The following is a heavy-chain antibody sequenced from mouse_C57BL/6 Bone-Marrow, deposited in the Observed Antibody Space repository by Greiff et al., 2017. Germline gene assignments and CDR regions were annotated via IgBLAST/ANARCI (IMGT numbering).Heavy chain of an antibody. Sequence: EVKLMESGEGLVKPGGSLKLSCAASGFTFSSYAMSWVRQTPEKRLEWVAYISSGGDYIYYADTVKGRFTISRDNARNTLYLQMSSLKSEDTAMYYCTRDYYGSSYLYDYAMDYWGQGTSVTVSS. J-gene: IGHJ4*01. D-gene: IGHD1-1*01. CDR1: GFTFSSYA. CDR2: ISSGGDYI. CDR3: TRDYYGSSYLYDYAMDY. V-gene: IGHV5-9-1*02.